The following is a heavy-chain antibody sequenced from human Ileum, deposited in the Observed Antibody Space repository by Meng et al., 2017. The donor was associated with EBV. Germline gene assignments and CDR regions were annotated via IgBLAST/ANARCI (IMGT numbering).Heavy chain of an antibody. V-gene: IGHV4-4*02. D-gene: IGHD1-14*01. J-gene: IGHJ4*02. CDR1: GGSISSSNW. CDR3: ARDPTGGEDHQRV. Sequence: VLRQEARPGLVKPSGPLSLTCAVSGGSISSSNWWSWVRQPPGKGLEWIGKIYHSGITIYNPSLKSRVTMSVDNSKNQFSLKLNSMTAADTAVYYCARDPTGGEDHQRVWGQGTLVTVSS. CDR2: IYHSGIT.